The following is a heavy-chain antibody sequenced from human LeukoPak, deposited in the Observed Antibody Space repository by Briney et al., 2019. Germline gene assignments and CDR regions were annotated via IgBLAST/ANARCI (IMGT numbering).Heavy chain of an antibody. CDR1: RFTFSNYW. V-gene: IGHV3-74*01. CDR2: INSDGSST. J-gene: IGHJ6*03. CDR3: ARGRIAVAGTYIPSNWGPQLYYMDV. Sequence: GGSLRLSCAASRFTFSNYWMHWVRQAPGKGPVWVSRINSDGSSTSYADSVKGRFTISRDNAKNTLYLQMNSLRAEDTAVYYCARGRIAVAGTYIPSNWGPQLYYMDVWGKGTTVTVSS. D-gene: IGHD6-19*01.